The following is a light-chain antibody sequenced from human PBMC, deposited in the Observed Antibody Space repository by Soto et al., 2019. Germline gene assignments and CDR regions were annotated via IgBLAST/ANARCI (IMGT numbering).Light chain of an antibody. CDR3: CSYAGSWV. V-gene: IGLV2-23*02. Sequence: QSALTQPASVSGSPGQSITISCTGTSSDVGIYNLVSWYQQHPGKAPKLMIYEVSKRPSGVSNRFSGSKSGNTASLTISGLQAEDEADYYCCSYAGSWVFGGGTKLTVL. CDR2: EVS. CDR1: SSDVGIYNL. J-gene: IGLJ3*02.